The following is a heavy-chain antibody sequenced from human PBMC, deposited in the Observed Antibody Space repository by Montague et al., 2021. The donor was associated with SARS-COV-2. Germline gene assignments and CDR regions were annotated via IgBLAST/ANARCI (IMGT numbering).Heavy chain of an antibody. CDR3: ARDKPDYDFWPGYGMDV. Sequence: SETLSLTCTVSGGSISSYYWSRIRLHPGQSLKWFGYIYYSRSTNYNTSLKSRVTISVDTSKNQFSLKLSSVTAADTAVDYCARDKPDYDFWPGYGMDVWGQGTTVTVS. CDR2: IYYSRST. CDR1: GGSISSYY. J-gene: IGHJ6*02. V-gene: IGHV4-59*01. D-gene: IGHD3-3*01.